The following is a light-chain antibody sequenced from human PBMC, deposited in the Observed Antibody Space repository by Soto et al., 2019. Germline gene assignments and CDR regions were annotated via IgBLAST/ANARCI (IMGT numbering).Light chain of an antibody. CDR2: GAS. CDR1: QEIITW. CDR3: QQAMSFPLT. V-gene: IGKV1-12*01. Sequence: DIQMTQSPSSVSASVGDRVTITCRASQEIITWLAWYQQRPGKAPKILIYGASSLLSGVTSRFRGSGTGTDFTLTISSLQPEDSATYYCQQAMSFPLTVGGGTGVEIK. J-gene: IGKJ4*01.